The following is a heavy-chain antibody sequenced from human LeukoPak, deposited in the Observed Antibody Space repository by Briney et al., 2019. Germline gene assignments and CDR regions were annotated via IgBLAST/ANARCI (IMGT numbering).Heavy chain of an antibody. Sequence: GGSLRLSCAASGFTFSSYWMHWVRQAPGKGLVWVSRINSDGSSTSYADSVKGRFTNSRDNAKNTLYLQMNSLRAEDTAVYYCAREPAYYYDSSGSPDWGQGTTVTVSS. V-gene: IGHV3-74*01. CDR2: INSDGSST. J-gene: IGHJ6*02. CDR3: AREPAYYYDSSGSPD. D-gene: IGHD3-22*01. CDR1: GFTFSSYW.